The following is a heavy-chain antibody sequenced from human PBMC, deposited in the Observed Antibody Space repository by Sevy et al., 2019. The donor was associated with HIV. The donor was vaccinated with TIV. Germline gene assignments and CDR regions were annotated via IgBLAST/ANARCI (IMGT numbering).Heavy chain of an antibody. CDR1: GFTFSSYG. D-gene: IGHD1-1*01. J-gene: IGHJ4*02. CDR2: IWFEGSNK. V-gene: IGHV3-33*01. CDR3: ARESPSHWYLDS. Sequence: GGSLRLSCAASGFTFSSYGMHWVRQAPGKGLEWVAAIWFEGSNKYYEDSVKGRFTIFRDNSKNTQYLQMNSLRAEDTAVYYCARESPSHWYLDSWVQGTLVTVSS.